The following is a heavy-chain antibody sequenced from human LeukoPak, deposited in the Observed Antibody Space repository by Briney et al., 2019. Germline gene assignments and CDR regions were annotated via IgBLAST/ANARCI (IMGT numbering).Heavy chain of an antibody. Sequence: PPGGSLRLSCAASGFTFSSYAMHWVRQAPRKGLERVAVISYDGSNKYYADSVKGRFTISRDHSKNTLYLQMTSLRAEDTAVYYCARGYSSSSKGVAYWGQGTLVTVSS. CDR3: ARGYSSSSKGVAY. CDR1: GFTFSSYA. J-gene: IGHJ4*02. D-gene: IGHD6-6*01. CDR2: ISYDGSNK. V-gene: IGHV3-30-3*01.